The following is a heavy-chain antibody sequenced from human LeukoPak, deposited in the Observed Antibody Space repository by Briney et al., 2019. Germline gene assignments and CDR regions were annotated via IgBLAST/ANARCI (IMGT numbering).Heavy chain of an antibody. J-gene: IGHJ4*02. CDR1: GGSISSSSYY. D-gene: IGHD3-3*01. Sequence: PSETLSLTCTVSGGSISSSSYYWGWIRQPPGKGLEWIGSIYYSGSTYYNPSLKSRVTISVDTSKNQFSLKLSSVTAADTAVYYCASRSYYDFWSGYTNTFDYCGQGTLVTVSS. V-gene: IGHV4-39*01. CDR3: ASRSYYDFWSGYTNTFDY. CDR2: IYYSGST.